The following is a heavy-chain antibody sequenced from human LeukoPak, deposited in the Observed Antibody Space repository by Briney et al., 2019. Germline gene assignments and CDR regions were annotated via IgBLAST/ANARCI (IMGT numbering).Heavy chain of an antibody. CDR2: IRSKAYGGTT. J-gene: IGHJ4*02. Sequence: GGSLRLSCTASGFTFGDYAMSWVRQAPGKGLEWVGFIRSKAYGGTTEYAASVKGRFTISRDDSKSIAYLQMNSLKTEDTAVYYCTRVDYYGSGSFLDYWGQGTLVTVSS. CDR1: GFTFGDYA. V-gene: IGHV3-49*04. D-gene: IGHD3-10*01. CDR3: TRVDYYGSGSFLDY.